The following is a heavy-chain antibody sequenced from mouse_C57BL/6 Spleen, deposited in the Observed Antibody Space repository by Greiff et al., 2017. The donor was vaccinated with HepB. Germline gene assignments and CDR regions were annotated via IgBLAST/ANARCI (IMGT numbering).Heavy chain of an antibody. CDR2: INPSSGYT. V-gene: IGHV1-4*01. J-gene: IGHJ3*01. CDR3: ARSGYGSSTGFAY. Sequence: QVQLQQSGAELARPGASVKMSCKASGYTFTSYTMHWVKQRPGQGLEWIGYINPSSGYTKYNQKFKDKATLTVDKSSSTAYMQLSSLTSEDSAVYYCARSGYGSSTGFAYWGQGTLVTVSA. D-gene: IGHD1-1*01. CDR1: GYTFTSYT.